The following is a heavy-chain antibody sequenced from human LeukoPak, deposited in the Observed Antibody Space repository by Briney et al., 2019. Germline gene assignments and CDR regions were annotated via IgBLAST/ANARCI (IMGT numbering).Heavy chain of an antibody. CDR1: GGSISSYY. CDR2: IYYSGST. V-gene: IGHV4-59*01. Sequence: PSEALSLTCTVSGGSISSYYWSWIRQPPGKGLEWIGYIYYSGSTNYNPFLKSRVTISVDTSKNQFSLKLSSVTAGDTAVYYCARDRRWAFDYWGQGTLVTVSS. D-gene: IGHD4-23*01. CDR3: ARDRRWAFDY. J-gene: IGHJ4*02.